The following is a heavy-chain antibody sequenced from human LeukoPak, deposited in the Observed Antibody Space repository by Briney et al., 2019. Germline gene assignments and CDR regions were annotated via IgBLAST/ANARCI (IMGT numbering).Heavy chain of an antibody. J-gene: IGHJ6*03. V-gene: IGHV1-2*02. Sequence: GASVKVSCKASGYTFTGYYKHWVRQAPGQGLEWMGWINPNSGGTNYAQKFQGRVTMTRDTSISTAYMELSRLRSDDTAVYYCARSGSYPPNYYYMDVWGKGTTVTISS. CDR1: GYTFTGYY. CDR3: ARSGSYPPNYYYMDV. D-gene: IGHD1-26*01. CDR2: INPNSGGT.